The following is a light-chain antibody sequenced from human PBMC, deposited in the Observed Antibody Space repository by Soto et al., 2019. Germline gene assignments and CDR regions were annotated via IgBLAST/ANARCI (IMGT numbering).Light chain of an antibody. J-gene: IGLJ1*01. CDR2: DVS. CDR3: NSYTTSNTRQIV. Sequence: QSALTQPASVSGSPGQSITISCTGTSSDVGGYNYVSWYQQHSGKAPKFMIYDVSNRPSGVSTRFSGSKSGNTASLTTSGLQAEDEADYYCNSYTTSNTRQIVFGTGTKVTVL. CDR1: SSDVGGYNY. V-gene: IGLV2-14*01.